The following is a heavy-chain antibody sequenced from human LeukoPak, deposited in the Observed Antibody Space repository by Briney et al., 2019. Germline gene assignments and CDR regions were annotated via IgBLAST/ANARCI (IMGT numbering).Heavy chain of an antibody. Sequence: GGSLRLPCAASGFTFSSYNMNWVRQPPGKGLEWVSYISSSPTTTYYADSVKGRFTISRDNAKNSLYLQMNSLRDEGTAVYYCARRGAYGTGTYYNAFDIWGQGTVVTVSS. D-gene: IGHD3-10*01. CDR3: ARRGAYGTGTYYNAFDI. V-gene: IGHV3-48*02. CDR1: GFTFSSYN. CDR2: ISSSPTTT. J-gene: IGHJ3*02.